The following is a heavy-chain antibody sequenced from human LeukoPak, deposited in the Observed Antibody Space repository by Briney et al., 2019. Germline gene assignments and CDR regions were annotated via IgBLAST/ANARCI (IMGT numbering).Heavy chain of an antibody. D-gene: IGHD3-10*01. V-gene: IGHV4-39*02. J-gene: IGHJ5*02. CDR3: AREFGVNWFDP. CDR2: IHYSGST. Sequence: SETLSLTCIVSGGSINSSNYHWGWIRQPPGKGPEWIGSIHYSGSTYYNPSLKSRVTISVDTSKNQFSLKLSSVTAADTAVYYCAREFGVNWFDPWGQGTLVTVSS. CDR1: GGSINSSNYH.